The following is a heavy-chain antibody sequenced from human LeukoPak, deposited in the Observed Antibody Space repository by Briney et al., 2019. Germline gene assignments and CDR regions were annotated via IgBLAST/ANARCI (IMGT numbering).Heavy chain of an antibody. Sequence: GGSLRLSCAASGFTFSSYEMNWVRQAPGKGLEWVSTISGSGGSTYYADSVKGRFTISRDNSKNTLYLQMNSLRAEDTAVYFCAKGPSSGWGLFDYWGQGTLVTVSS. CDR1: GFTFSSYE. CDR2: ISGSGGST. V-gene: IGHV3-23*01. J-gene: IGHJ4*02. D-gene: IGHD6-19*01. CDR3: AKGPSSGWGLFDY.